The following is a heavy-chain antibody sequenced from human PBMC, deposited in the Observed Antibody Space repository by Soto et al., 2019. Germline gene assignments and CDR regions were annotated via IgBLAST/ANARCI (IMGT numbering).Heavy chain of an antibody. Sequence: EVQLLESGGGLVQPGGSLRLSCAASGFTFNNYAMTWVRQAPGKGLEWVSAISGGGDTTSYADSVKGRFTVSRDGAKNTLDLQKSSRRAEDTALYYCAKGRGGSGSLTPRVDFWGQGTLVTVSS. CDR1: GFTFNNYA. J-gene: IGHJ4*02. V-gene: IGHV3-23*01. CDR2: ISGGGDTT. D-gene: IGHD3-10*01. CDR3: AKGRGGSGSLTPRVDF.